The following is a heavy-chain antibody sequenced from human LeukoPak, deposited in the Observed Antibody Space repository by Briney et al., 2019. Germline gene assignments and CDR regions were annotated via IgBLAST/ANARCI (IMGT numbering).Heavy chain of an antibody. CDR3: ARGLTGVDY. CDR1: GFSFNTFG. J-gene: IGHJ4*02. CDR2: ISSTSGTT. D-gene: IGHD7-27*01. Sequence: GGSLRLSCTASGFSFNTFGMYWVRQAPGKGLEWVSYISSTSGTTYYADSVKGRFTVSRDNAKNSLYLQMNGLTVDDTALYYCARGLTGVDYWGQGTLVTVSS. V-gene: IGHV3-48*01.